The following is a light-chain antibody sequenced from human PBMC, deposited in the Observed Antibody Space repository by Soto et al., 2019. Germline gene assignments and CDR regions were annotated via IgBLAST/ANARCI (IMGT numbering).Light chain of an antibody. Sequence: QSALTQPASVSGSPGQSITISCTGTNSDIGGYNYVSWYQQHPGKAPTLMIYDVSNRPSGFSYRFSGSKSGNTASLTISGLQAEDEADYYCSSYTSRSTLGVFGGGTKLTVL. CDR3: SSYTSRSTLGV. CDR1: NSDIGGYNY. CDR2: DVS. V-gene: IGLV2-14*03. J-gene: IGLJ2*01.